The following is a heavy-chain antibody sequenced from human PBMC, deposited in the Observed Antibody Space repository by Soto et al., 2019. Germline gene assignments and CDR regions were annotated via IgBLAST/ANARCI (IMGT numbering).Heavy chain of an antibody. CDR2: IYHSGST. CDR3: ARARDR. V-gene: IGHV4-30-2*01. CDR1: GGSLSSGSYS. J-gene: IGHJ5*02. Sequence: PSDTLSFTCAFSGGSLSSGSYSWNWIRQPPGKGLEWIGYIYHSGSTYYNPTRKRRVTRSVDRSKNQSSLKLISVTAANTAVYYCARARDRWGQGTLVTAPQ.